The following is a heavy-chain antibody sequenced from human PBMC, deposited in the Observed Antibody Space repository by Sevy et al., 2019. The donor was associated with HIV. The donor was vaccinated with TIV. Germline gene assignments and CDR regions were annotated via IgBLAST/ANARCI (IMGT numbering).Heavy chain of an antibody. Sequence: VGSLRLSCAASGFTFSSYAMNWVPQAPGKELEWVSSIDAISSNIYYADSVKGRFTISRDNAENSLYLQMNSLRAEDTAVYYCARDWLSGGNAVYGYWGQGTLVTVSS. CDR1: GFTFSSYA. D-gene: IGHD2-15*01. J-gene: IGHJ4*02. V-gene: IGHV3-21*01. CDR3: ARDWLSGGNAVYGY. CDR2: IDAISSNI.